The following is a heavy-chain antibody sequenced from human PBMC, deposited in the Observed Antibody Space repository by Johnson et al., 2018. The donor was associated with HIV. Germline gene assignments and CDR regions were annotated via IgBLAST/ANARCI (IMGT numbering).Heavy chain of an antibody. CDR3: ARDYYDSSGYHHAFDI. Sequence: QVQLVESGGGVVQPGRSLRLSCAASGFTFSSYAMHWVRQAPGKGLEWVAVISYDGSNKYYADSVNGRFTISRDNSKNTVYLQMNSLRAEDTAVYYCARDYYDSSGYHHAFDIWGQGTMVTVSS. CDR1: GFTFSSYA. CDR2: ISYDGSNK. J-gene: IGHJ3*02. V-gene: IGHV3-30-3*01. D-gene: IGHD3-22*01.